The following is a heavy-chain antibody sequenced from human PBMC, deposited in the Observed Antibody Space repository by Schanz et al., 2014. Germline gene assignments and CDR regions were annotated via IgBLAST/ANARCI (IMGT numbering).Heavy chain of an antibody. V-gene: IGHV3-11*05. Sequence: VQLVESGGDLVKPGGSLRLSCAASGFTFSDYYMAWIRQAPGKGLEWVSHISGSSIHKNYADSVKGRFSISRDNGETSVYLQINSLRVEDTTVYYCAKDQGSYGSGSYSYFDYWGQGTLATVSS. CDR2: ISGSSIHK. J-gene: IGHJ4*02. CDR1: GFTFSDYY. D-gene: IGHD3-10*01. CDR3: AKDQGSYGSGSYSYFDY.